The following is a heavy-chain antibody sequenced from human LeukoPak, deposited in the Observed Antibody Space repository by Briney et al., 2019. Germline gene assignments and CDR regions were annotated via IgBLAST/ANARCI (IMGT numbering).Heavy chain of an antibody. J-gene: IGHJ4*02. CDR3: ARGAPRYDFWSGYYTEVVY. CDR2: INPNSGGT. V-gene: IGHV1-2*02. D-gene: IGHD3-3*01. CDR1: GYTFTGYY. Sequence: ASVKVSCKASGYTFTGYYMHWVRQAPGQGLEWVGWINPNSGGTNYAQKFQGRVTMTRDTSISTAYMELSRLRSDDTAVYYCARGAPRYDFWSGYYTEVVYWGQGTLVTVSS.